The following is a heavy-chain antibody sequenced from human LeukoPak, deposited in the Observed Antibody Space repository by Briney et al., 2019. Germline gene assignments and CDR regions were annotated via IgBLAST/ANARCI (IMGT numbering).Heavy chain of an antibody. CDR3: ATFFDFWFGP. D-gene: IGHD5/OR15-5a*01. CDR2: IYHDGST. J-gene: IGHJ5*02. CDR1: GVSVSSGSYF. V-gene: IGHV4-61*01. Sequence: SETLSLTCTVSGVSVSSGSYFWSGIRQPPGEGPQWIGYIYHDGSTNYSPSLRSRVSISVDTSKNQFSLKLSSVTTADTAVYFCATFFDFWFGPWGQGTQVTVSS.